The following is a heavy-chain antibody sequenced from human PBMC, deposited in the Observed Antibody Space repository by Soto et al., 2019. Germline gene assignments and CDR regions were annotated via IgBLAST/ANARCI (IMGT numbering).Heavy chain of an antibody. D-gene: IGHD6-6*01. Sequence: ASVKVSCKASGYTFTSYGISWVRQAPGQGLEWMGWISAYNGNTNYAQKLQGRVTMTTDTSTSTAYMELSRLRSDDTAVYYCARDVGAYSSSSGKYGMDVWGQGTTVTVSS. V-gene: IGHV1-18*01. CDR1: GYTFTSYG. J-gene: IGHJ6*02. CDR2: ISAYNGNT. CDR3: ARDVGAYSSSSGKYGMDV.